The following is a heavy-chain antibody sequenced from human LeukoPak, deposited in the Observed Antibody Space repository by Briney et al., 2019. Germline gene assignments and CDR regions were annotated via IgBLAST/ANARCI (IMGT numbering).Heavy chain of an antibody. CDR1: GGSISSYY. D-gene: IGHD6-6*01. CDR3: ARVTREAARYWYFDL. CDR2: IYYSGST. Sequence: SETLSLTCTVSGGSISSYYWSWIRQPPGKGLEWIGYIYYSGSTNYNPSLKSRVTISVDTSKNKFSLKLSSVTAADTAVYYCARVTREAARYWYFDLWGRGTLVTVSS. J-gene: IGHJ2*01. V-gene: IGHV4-59*01.